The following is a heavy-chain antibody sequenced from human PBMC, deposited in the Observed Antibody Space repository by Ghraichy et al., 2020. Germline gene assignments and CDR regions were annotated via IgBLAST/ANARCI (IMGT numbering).Heavy chain of an antibody. Sequence: GGSLRLSCAASGFTFSSYAMSWVRQAPGKGLEWVSAISGSGGSTYYADSVKGRFTISRDNSKNTLYLQMNSLRAEDTAVYYCAKGELLRSFAGAAFDIWGQGTMVTVSS. CDR3: AKGELLRSFAGAAFDI. V-gene: IGHV3-23*01. CDR2: ISGSGGST. D-gene: IGHD3-9*01. CDR1: GFTFSSYA. J-gene: IGHJ3*02.